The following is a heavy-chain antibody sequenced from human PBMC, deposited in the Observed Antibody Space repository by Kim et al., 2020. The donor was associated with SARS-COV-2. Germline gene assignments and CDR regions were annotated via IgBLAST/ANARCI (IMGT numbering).Heavy chain of an antibody. D-gene: IGHD1-1*01. Sequence: SETLSLTCSVSTDSIMNFNSHYTWIRQAPGRGLEWLGEISHRGPTNFNPSLQGRASVSVDTSKRQFSLTLNSVTAADTAFYFCARGRVSHWRGFDPWGQ. CDR1: TDSIMNFNSH. CDR3: ARGRVSHWRGFDP. J-gene: IGHJ5*02. V-gene: IGHV4-31*03. CDR2: ISHRGPT.